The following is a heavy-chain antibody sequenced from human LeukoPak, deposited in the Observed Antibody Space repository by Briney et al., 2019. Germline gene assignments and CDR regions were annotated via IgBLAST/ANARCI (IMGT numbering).Heavy chain of an antibody. V-gene: IGHV3-21*01. CDR2: ISSSSSYI. CDR3: ARDTASASVVATIWEYYYYYGMDV. CDR1: GFTFSSYS. D-gene: IGHD5-12*01. Sequence: PGGSLRLSCAASGFTFSSYSMNWVRQAPGKGLEWVSSISSSSSYIYYADSAKGRFTISRDNAKNSLYLQMNSLRAEDTAVYYCARDTASASVVATIWEYYYYYGMDVWGQGTTVTVSS. J-gene: IGHJ6*02.